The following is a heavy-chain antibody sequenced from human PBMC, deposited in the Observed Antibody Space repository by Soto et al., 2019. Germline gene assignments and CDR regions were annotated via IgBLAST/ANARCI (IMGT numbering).Heavy chain of an antibody. Sequence: GGSLRLSCAASGFTFSSYAMSWVRQAPGKGLEWVSAISGSGGSTYYADSVKGRFTISRDNSKNTLYPQINSLRAVDTAVYYCATSIRGYSSGWYRFFAFGIWGQGTMVTVS. CDR1: GFTFSSYA. CDR3: ATSIRGYSSGWYRFFAFGI. D-gene: IGHD6-19*01. J-gene: IGHJ3*02. V-gene: IGHV3-23*01. CDR2: ISGSGGST.